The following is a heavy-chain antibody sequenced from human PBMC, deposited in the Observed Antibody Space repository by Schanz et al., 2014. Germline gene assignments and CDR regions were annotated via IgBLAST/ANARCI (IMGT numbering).Heavy chain of an antibody. CDR3: ARDTSYGMDV. CDR2: IKQDGSEK. CDR1: GFTFSSYG. V-gene: IGHV3-7*04. Sequence: EVQLVESGGGLVKPGGSLRLSCAASGFTFSSYGMLWVRQAPGKGLEWVANIKQDGSEKYYVDSVKGRFTISRDNAKISLYLQMNSLRVEDTAVYYCARDTSYGMDVWGQGTTVTVSS. J-gene: IGHJ6*02.